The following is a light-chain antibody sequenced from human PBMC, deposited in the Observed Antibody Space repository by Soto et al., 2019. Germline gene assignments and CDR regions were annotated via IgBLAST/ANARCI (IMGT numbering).Light chain of an antibody. Sequence: EAVMTQSPVTLSVSPGERATLSCRASQSVTTNLAWYQQKPGQAPRLLIYSASTRAAGIPDRFSGSGSGTEFTLTISSLQSEDFAVYYCQQYTNWPPLTFGGGTKVEIK. V-gene: IGKV3-15*01. J-gene: IGKJ4*01. CDR2: SAS. CDR1: QSVTTN. CDR3: QQYTNWPPLT.